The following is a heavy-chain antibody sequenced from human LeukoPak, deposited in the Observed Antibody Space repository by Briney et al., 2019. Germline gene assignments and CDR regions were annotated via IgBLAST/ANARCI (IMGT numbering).Heavy chain of an antibody. V-gene: IGHV3-53*05. Sequence: PGWSLRLSCAASGFTVSANYMSWVRQAPAKGLEWVSVIYMNGVTYHADSVKGRFTISRDDSRNTVYLQMSSLRADDTAVYYCAKGGRWLLGSLYFDYWGQGALVTVSS. J-gene: IGHJ4*02. CDR3: AKGGRWLLGSLYFDY. CDR1: GFTVSANY. CDR2: IYMNGVT. D-gene: IGHD5-12*01.